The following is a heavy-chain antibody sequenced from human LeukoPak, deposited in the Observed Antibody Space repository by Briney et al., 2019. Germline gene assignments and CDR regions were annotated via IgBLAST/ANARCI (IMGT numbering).Heavy chain of an antibody. D-gene: IGHD6-19*01. CDR2: IKQDGSET. V-gene: IGHV3-7*01. CDR1: GFTSSSYW. CDR3: ARDRGSSGWYEFDY. J-gene: IGHJ4*02. Sequence: PGGSLRLSCAASGFTSSSYWMSWVRQAPGKGLEWVANIKQDGSETYYVDSVKGRFTISRDNAKNSLYLQMNSLRAEDTAVYYCARDRGSSGWYEFDYWGQGTLVTVSS.